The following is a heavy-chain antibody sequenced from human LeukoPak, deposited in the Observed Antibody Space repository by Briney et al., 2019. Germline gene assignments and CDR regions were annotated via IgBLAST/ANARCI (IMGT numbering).Heavy chain of an antibody. CDR2: VFYSGST. V-gene: IGHV4-39*01. CDR3: ARHAYDSSGNSNRPFDH. J-gene: IGHJ4*02. Sequence: SETLSLTCSVSGGSISSSNSYWAWIRQPPGKGLEWIGTVFYSGSTSYNPSLESRVTISEATSKNQLSLKLSSVTAADTAVYYCARHAYDSSGNSNRPFDHWGQGTLVTVSS. D-gene: IGHD3-22*01. CDR1: GGSISSSNSY.